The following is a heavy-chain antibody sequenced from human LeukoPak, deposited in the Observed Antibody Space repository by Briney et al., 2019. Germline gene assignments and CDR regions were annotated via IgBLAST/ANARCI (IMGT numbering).Heavy chain of an antibody. V-gene: IGHV1-69*04. D-gene: IGHD5-12*01. J-gene: IGHJ4*02. CDR3: ARDLLSLHVLSGYDWGYYFDY. CDR2: IIPILGIA. CDR1: GYSLSELS. Sequence: GASVKVSCKVSGYSLSELSMHWVRQAPGKGLEWMGRIIPILGIANYAQKFQGRVTITADKSTSTAYMELSSLRSEDTTVYYCARDLLSLHVLSGYDWGYYFDYWGQGTLVTVSS.